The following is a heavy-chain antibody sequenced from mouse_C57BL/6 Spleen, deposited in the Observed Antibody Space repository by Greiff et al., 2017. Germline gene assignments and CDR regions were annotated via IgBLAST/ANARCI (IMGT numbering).Heavy chain of an antibody. V-gene: IGHV5-16*01. Sequence: EVQLVESEGGLVQPGSSMKLSCTASGFTFSDYYMAWVRQVPEKGLEWVANINYDGSSTYYLDSLKSRFIISRDNAKNILYLQMSSLKSEDTATYYCAREEDYYGVWYFDVWGTGTTVTVSS. CDR3: AREEDYYGVWYFDV. CDR1: GFTFSDYY. J-gene: IGHJ1*03. CDR2: INYDGSST. D-gene: IGHD1-1*01.